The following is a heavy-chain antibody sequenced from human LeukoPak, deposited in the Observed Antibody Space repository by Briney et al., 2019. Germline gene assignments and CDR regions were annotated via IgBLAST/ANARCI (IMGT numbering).Heavy chain of an antibody. V-gene: IGHV3-21*01. CDR1: GFTFSSYS. CDR2: ISSSSSYI. J-gene: IGHJ6*02. CDR3: ASDATGYYYGMDV. Sequence: PGGSLRLSCAASGFTFSSYSMNWVRQAPGKGLEWVSSISSSSSYIYYADSVKGRFTISRDNAKSSLYLQMNSLRAEDTAVYYCASDATGYYYGMDVWGQGTTVTVSS.